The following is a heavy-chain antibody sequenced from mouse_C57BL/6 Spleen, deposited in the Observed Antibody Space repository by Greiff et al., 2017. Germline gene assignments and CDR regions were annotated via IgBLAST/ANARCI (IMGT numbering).Heavy chain of an antibody. V-gene: IGHV1-50*01. CDR2: IDPSDSYT. CDR3: ARTAGDYGG. J-gene: IGHJ3*01. Sequence: QVQLQQPGAELVKPGASVKLSCKASGYTFTSYWMQWVKQRPGQGLEWIGEIDPSDSYTNYNQKFKGKATLTVDTSSSTAYMQLSSLTSEDSAVNYGARTAGDYGGWGQGTLVTVSA. D-gene: IGHD2-4*01. CDR1: GYTFTSYW.